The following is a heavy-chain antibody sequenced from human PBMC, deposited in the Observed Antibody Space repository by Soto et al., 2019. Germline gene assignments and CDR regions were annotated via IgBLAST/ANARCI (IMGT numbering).Heavy chain of an antibody. J-gene: IGHJ6*02. CDR3: VKDPDLYYSGSGSYYGGYYGMDV. D-gene: IGHD3-10*01. CDR1: GFTFSSYA. Sequence: LRLSCSASGFTFSSYAMHWVRQAPGKGLEYVSAISSNGGSTYYADSVKGRFTISRDNSKNTLYLQMSSLRAEDTAVYYCVKDPDLYYSGSGSYYGGYYGMDVWGQGTTVTVSS. V-gene: IGHV3-64D*06. CDR2: ISSNGGST.